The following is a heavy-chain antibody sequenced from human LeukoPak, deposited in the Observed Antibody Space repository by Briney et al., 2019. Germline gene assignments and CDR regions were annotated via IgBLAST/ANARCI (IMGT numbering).Heavy chain of an antibody. CDR3: GRDALVGYFSYYYIDV. CDR2: ISNSGST. CDR1: DGPIRSHY. Sequence: KSSETLSLTCTVSDGPIRSHYWTWIRQSPLKGLEWIGDISNSGSTKYNPSLKSRVTISIDTSKSQFSLRLTSVTAADTAVYYCGRDALVGYFSYYYIDVWGKGTTLTVSS. D-gene: IGHD2-15*01. V-gene: IGHV4-59*11. J-gene: IGHJ6*03.